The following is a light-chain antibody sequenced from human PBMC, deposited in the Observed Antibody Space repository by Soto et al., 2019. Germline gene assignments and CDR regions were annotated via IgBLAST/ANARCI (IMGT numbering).Light chain of an antibody. CDR2: GAS. CDR3: QQYDGSPRT. V-gene: IGKV3-20*01. Sequence: EIVLTQSPGTLSLSPGERATLSCRASPSVSSSFLAWYQQKPGQAPRLLIYGASSRATGIPDRFSGSGSVTDFTLTISRLVPEDFAVYYVQQYDGSPRTFGQGTKVEIK. CDR1: PSVSSSF. J-gene: IGKJ1*01.